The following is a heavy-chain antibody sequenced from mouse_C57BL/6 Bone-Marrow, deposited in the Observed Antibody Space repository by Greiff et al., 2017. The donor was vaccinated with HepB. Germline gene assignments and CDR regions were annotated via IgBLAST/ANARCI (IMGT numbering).Heavy chain of an antibody. CDR3: ASSTVVGSAMDY. CDR2: IWSGGST. Sequence: VKLMESGPGLVQPSQSLSITCTVSGFSLTSYGVHWVRQSPGKGLEWLGVIWSGGSTDYNAAFISRLSISKDNSKSQVFFKMNRLQADDTAIYYCASSTVVGSAMDYWGQVTSVTVSS. CDR1: GFSLTSYG. J-gene: IGHJ4*01. V-gene: IGHV2-2*01. D-gene: IGHD1-1*01.